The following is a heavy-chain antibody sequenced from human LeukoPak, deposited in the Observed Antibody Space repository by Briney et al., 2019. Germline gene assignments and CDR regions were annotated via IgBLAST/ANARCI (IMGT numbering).Heavy chain of an antibody. CDR2: IKSKTDGGTT. CDR1: GFTFSNAW. CDR3: TAGYSSSSSFDY. V-gene: IGHV3-15*01. Sequence: GSLRLSCAASGFTFSNAWMSVGRHAPGKRLEWVGRIKSKTDGGTTDYAAPVKGRFTISRDDSKHTLYMQMTSLTTEDTAVYYCTAGYSSSSSFDYWGQGPLVIVSS. J-gene: IGHJ4*02. D-gene: IGHD6-6*01.